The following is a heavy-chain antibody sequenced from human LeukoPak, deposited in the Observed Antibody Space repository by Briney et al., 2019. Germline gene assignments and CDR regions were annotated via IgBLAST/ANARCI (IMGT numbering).Heavy chain of an antibody. D-gene: IGHD5-18*01. CDR1: GFTFSSYA. CDR2: ISGSGGST. CDR3: ARDLYGDTAMVYFDY. J-gene: IGHJ4*02. Sequence: GGSLRLSCAASGFTFSSYAMSWVRQAPGKGLEWVSAISGSGGSTYYADSVKGRFTISRDNSKNTLYLQMNSLRAEDTAVYYCARDLYGDTAMVYFDYWGQGTLVTVSS. V-gene: IGHV3-23*01.